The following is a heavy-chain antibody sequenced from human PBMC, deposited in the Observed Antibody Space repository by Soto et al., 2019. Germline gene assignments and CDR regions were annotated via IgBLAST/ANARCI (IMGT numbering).Heavy chain of an antibody. Sequence: PSQTLSLTCAISGDSGSSNSATWNWIRQSPSKGLEWLGRTYYRSKWFKEYAVSVESRITINPDRSKNQFSLQLNSVTPEYTAMYYCARAQRHVGPWAFAFWXQGTMVTVSS. CDR3: ARAQRHVGPWAFAF. CDR1: GDSGSSNSAT. V-gene: IGHV6-1*01. D-gene: IGHD1-26*01. CDR2: TYYRSKWFK. J-gene: IGHJ3*01.